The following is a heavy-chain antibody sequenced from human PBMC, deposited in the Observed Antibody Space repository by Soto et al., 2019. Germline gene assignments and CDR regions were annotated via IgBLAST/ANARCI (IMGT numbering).Heavy chain of an antibody. CDR1: GGTFSIYT. CDR2: GSA. CDR3: AREGPSDTARFDP. Sequence: QVQLVQSGAEVKTPGSSVKVSCKASGGTFSIYTISWVRQAPGQGLEWMGGSANSAQKFQGRLTVTADESTSTAYLELSSLSSEDTAVYYCAREGPSDTARFDPWGQGTLVSVSS. D-gene: IGHD2-21*02. J-gene: IGHJ5*02. V-gene: IGHV1-69*01.